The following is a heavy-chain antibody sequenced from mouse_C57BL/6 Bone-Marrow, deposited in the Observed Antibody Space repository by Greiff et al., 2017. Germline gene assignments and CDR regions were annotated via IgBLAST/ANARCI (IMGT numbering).Heavy chain of an antibody. CDR3: ERDAQAFAY. V-gene: IGHV1-80*01. J-gene: IGHJ3*01. D-gene: IGHD3-2*02. CDR2: IYPGDGDT. CDR1: GYAFSSYW. Sequence: QVQLKESGAELVKPGASVKISCKASGYAFSSYWMNWVKQRPGKGLEWIGQIYPGDGDTNYNGKFKGKATLTADKSSSTASMQLSSLTSADSAVYFCERDAQAFAYWGQGTLVTVSA.